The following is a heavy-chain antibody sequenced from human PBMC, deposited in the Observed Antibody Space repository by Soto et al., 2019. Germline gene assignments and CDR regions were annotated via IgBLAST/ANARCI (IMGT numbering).Heavy chain of an antibody. CDR2: IWYDGSNK. V-gene: IGHV3-33*01. J-gene: IGHJ4*02. Sequence: GGSLRLSCAASGFTFSSYGMHWVRQAPGKGLEWVAVIWYDGSNKYYADSVKGRFTISRDNSKNTLYLQMNSLRAEDTAVYYCARDLGYCSGGSCYPGFGYFDYWGQGTLVTVSS. D-gene: IGHD2-15*01. CDR1: GFTFSSYG. CDR3: ARDLGYCSGGSCYPGFGYFDY.